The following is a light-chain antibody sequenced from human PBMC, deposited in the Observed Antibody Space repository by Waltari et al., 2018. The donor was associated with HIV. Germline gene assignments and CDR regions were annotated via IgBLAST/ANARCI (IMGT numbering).Light chain of an antibody. CDR1: SSNIGSNT. V-gene: IGLV1-44*01. CDR2: SNN. CDR3: ATWDDSLKGYV. Sequence: QSVLTQPPSASTTPGQRVTISCSGSSSNIGSNTVNWYEQLPGAAPKLLIYSNNQRPSGVPDRFSGSKSCTSASLAISGLHSDDEADYYCATWDDSLKGYVFGTGTKVTVL. J-gene: IGLJ1*01.